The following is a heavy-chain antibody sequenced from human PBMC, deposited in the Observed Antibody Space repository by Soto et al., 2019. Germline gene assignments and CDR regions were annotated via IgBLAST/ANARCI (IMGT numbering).Heavy chain of an antibody. V-gene: IGHV4-31*03. D-gene: IGHD2-15*01. CDR1: GGSISSGGYY. Sequence: PSETLSLTCTVSGGSISSGGYYWSWIRQHPGKGLEWIGYIYYSGSTYYNPSLKSRVTISVDTSKNQFSLKLSSVTAADTAVYYCARDGGGSGTNWFDPWGQGTLVTVSS. CDR3: ARDGGGSGTNWFDP. J-gene: IGHJ5*02. CDR2: IYYSGST.